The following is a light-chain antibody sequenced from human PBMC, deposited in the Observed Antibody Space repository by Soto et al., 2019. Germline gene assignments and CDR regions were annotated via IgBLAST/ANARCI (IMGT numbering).Light chain of an antibody. Sequence: VMTQSPATLSVSPGERATLSCRASQSISSNLAWYQQKPGQAPRLLIYDASNRATGIPARFSGSGSGTDFTLTISSLEPEDFAVYYCQQRSRWPPTTFGQGTRLEI. CDR1: QSISSN. V-gene: IGKV3-11*01. CDR2: DAS. CDR3: QQRSRWPPTT. J-gene: IGKJ5*01.